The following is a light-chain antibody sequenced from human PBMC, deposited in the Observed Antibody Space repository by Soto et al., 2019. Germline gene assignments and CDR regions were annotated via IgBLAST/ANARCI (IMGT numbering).Light chain of an antibody. CDR3: ASYAGAYTFV. V-gene: IGLV2-23*03. CDR2: EGT. CDR1: SSGVGGYDL. J-gene: IGLJ2*01. Sequence: QSVLTQPASVSGSPGQSITISCTGTSSGVGGYDLVSWYQHHPGEAPKLIIYEGTKRPSGVSNRFSASKSGNTASLTISGLQAEDEADYYCASYAGAYTFVFGGGTKLTVL.